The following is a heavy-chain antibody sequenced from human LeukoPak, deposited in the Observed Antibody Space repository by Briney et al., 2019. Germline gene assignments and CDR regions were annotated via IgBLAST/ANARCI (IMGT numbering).Heavy chain of an antibody. CDR3: ARPLRYYDSSGYSGGFDY. J-gene: IGHJ4*02. D-gene: IGHD3-22*01. CDR2: MSAYNGNT. Sequence: ASVKVSCKASGYTFTSCGISWVRQAPGQGLEWMGWMSAYNGNTNYAQKLQGRVTMTTDTSTSTAYMELRSLRSDDTAVYYCARPLRYYDSSGYSGGFDYWGQGTQVTVSS. CDR1: GYTFTSCG. V-gene: IGHV1-18*01.